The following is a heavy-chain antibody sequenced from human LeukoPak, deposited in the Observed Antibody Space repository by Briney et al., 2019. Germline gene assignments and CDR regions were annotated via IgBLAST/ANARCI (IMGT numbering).Heavy chain of an antibody. Sequence: SETLSLTCAVYGGSFSGYYWSWIRQPPGKGLEWIGEINHSGSTNYNPSLKSRVTISVDTSKNQFSLKLSSVTAADTAVYYCARAPSCSSTSCSTKYFDYWGQGTLVTVSS. CDR2: INHSGST. D-gene: IGHD2-2*01. CDR3: ARAPSCSSTSCSTKYFDY. CDR1: GGSFSGYY. J-gene: IGHJ4*02. V-gene: IGHV4-34*01.